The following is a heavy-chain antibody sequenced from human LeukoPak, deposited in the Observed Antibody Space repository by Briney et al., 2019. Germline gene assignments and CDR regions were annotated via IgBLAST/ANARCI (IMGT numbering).Heavy chain of an antibody. D-gene: IGHD3-22*01. CDR1: GGSISSFY. Sequence: SGTLSLTCTVSGGSISSFYRGWIRQPPGKGLEWIGYIYNSGSANYNPSLKSRVTISVDTSKNQFSLELTSVTAADTAVYYCARSNYYDSSGYFSYAFDIWGQGTMVTVSS. CDR3: ARSNYYDSSGYFSYAFDI. J-gene: IGHJ3*02. CDR2: IYNSGSA. V-gene: IGHV4-59*08.